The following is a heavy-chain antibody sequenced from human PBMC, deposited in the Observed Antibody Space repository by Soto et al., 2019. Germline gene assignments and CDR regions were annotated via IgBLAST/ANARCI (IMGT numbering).Heavy chain of an antibody. CDR2: INHSGST. V-gene: IGHV4-34*01. Sequence: SETLSLTCAMAGGSFSGYYWSWIRQPPGKGLEWIGEINHSGSTNYNPSLKSRVTISVDTSKNQFSLKLISVTAADTAVYFCARGYGSGWEFLDYWGQGTLVTVSS. CDR3: ARGYGSGWEFLDY. D-gene: IGHD6-19*01. J-gene: IGHJ4*02. CDR1: GGSFSGYY.